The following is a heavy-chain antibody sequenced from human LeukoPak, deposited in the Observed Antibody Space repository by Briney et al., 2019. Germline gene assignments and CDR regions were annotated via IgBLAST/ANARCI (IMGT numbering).Heavy chain of an antibody. D-gene: IGHD3-22*01. CDR2: ISTSSSYI. CDR3: ARTSDTSGRLYWYFDL. CDR1: GFTFSSFG. J-gene: IGHJ2*01. V-gene: IGHV3-21*01. Sequence: PGGSLRLSCAASGFTFSSFGMHWVRQAPGKGLEWVSFISTSSSYIHYADSVKGRFTISRDNAKNSLYLQMNSLRAEDTAVYYCARTSDTSGRLYWYFDLWGRGTLVTVSS.